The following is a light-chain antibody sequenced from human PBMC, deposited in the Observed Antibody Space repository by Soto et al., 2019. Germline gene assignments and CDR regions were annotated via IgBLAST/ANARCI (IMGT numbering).Light chain of an antibody. Sequence: QSVLSQPPSVSGAPGQRVTISCTGSSSNIGAGYDAHRFQQVPGTAPKLLIYGSTNRPSGVPDRFSGSKSGTSASLAITGLQAEDEADYYCQSYDSSLGGNYVFGTGTKVTVL. CDR1: SSNIGAGYD. V-gene: IGLV1-40*01. CDR2: GST. CDR3: QSYDSSLGGNYV. J-gene: IGLJ1*01.